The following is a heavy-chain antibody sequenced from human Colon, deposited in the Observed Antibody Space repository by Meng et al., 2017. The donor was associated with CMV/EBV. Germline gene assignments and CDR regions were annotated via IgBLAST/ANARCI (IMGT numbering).Heavy chain of an antibody. D-gene: IGHD2-21*02. Sequence: SVKVSCKASGGVFNSYTVNWVRQAPGQGPEWMGRFIPVLGVARYARKFEDRITITADKSTTTVYMELSGLRSDDTAVYYCAKDPPYCGGDCYREAYLDSWGQGTLVTVSS. J-gene: IGHJ4*02. CDR2: FIPVLGVA. CDR1: GGVFNSYT. V-gene: IGHV1-69*10. CDR3: AKDPPYCGGDCYREAYLDS.